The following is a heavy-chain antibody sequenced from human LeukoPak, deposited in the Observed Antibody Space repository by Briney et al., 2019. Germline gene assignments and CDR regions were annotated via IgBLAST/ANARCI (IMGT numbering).Heavy chain of an antibody. CDR2: IYYSGNT. CDR3: ARVGSNYYDSSGYPDY. Sequence: SETLSLTCTVSGGSISSGDYFWSWIRQPPGKGLEWIGYIYYSGNTYYNPSLKSRITISIDTSKNQFSLKLSSVTAADTAVYYCARVGSNYYDSSGYPDYWGQGTLVTVSS. D-gene: IGHD3-22*01. J-gene: IGHJ4*02. V-gene: IGHV4-30-4*02. CDR1: GGSISSGDYF.